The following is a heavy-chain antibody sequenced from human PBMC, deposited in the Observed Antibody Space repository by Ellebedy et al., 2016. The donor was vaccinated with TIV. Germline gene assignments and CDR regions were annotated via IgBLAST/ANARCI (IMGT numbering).Heavy chain of an antibody. V-gene: IGHV1-8*03. CDR3: ARDRGQGIVVVGYGMDV. J-gene: IGHJ6*02. CDR1: GYTFTSYD. CDR2: MNPNSGNT. Sequence: AASVKVSCKASGYTFTSYDINWVRQATGQGLEWMGWMNPNSGNTGYAQKFQGRVTITRNTSISTAYMELSSLRSEDTAVYYCARDRGQGIVVVGYGMDVWGQGTTVTVSS. D-gene: IGHD3-22*01.